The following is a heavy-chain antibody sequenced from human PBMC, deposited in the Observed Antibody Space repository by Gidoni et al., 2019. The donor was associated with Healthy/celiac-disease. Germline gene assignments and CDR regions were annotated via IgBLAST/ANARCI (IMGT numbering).Heavy chain of an antibody. V-gene: IGHV3-74*01. Sequence: EVQLVESGGGLVQPGGSLRLSCAASGFTFSSYWRHWVRQAPGKGLVWVSPINSDGSSTSYADSVKGRFTISRDNAKNTLYLQMNSLRAEDTAVYYCARWGYCSSTSCPQTYGMDVWGQGTTVTVSS. D-gene: IGHD2-2*01. CDR3: ARWGYCSSTSCPQTYGMDV. J-gene: IGHJ6*02. CDR2: INSDGSST. CDR1: GFTFSSYW.